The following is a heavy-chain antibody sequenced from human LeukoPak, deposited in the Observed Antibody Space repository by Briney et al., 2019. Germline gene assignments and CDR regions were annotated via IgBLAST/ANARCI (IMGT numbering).Heavy chain of an antibody. D-gene: IGHD3-10*01. Sequence: SETLSLTCTVSGASISSTTYYWGWIRQPPRKGLEWIASIYYSGSTYYNPSLKSRVTMSVDTSKNQFSLKLSSVPAADTAVYYCARDLSTMVRGVMLPTPIDYWGQGTLVTVSS. CDR3: ARDLSTMVRGVMLPTPIDY. CDR2: IYYSGST. CDR1: GASISSTTYY. V-gene: IGHV4-39*02. J-gene: IGHJ4*02.